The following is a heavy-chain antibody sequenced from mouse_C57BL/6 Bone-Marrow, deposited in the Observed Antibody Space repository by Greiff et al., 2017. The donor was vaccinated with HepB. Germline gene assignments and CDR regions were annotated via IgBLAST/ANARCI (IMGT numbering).Heavy chain of an antibody. CDR1: GYSITSGYY. CDR3: ADGYYSAMDY. J-gene: IGHJ4*01. Sequence: EVQLQESGPGLVKPSQSLSLTCSVTGYSITSGYYWNWIRQFPGNKLEWMGYISYDGSNNYNPSLKNRISITRDTSKNQFFLKLNSVTTEDTATYYCADGYYSAMDYWGQGTSVTVSS. D-gene: IGHD2-3*01. CDR2: ISYDGSN. V-gene: IGHV3-6*01.